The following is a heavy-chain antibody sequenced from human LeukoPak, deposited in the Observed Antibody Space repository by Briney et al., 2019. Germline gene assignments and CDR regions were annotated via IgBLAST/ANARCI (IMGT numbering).Heavy chain of an antibody. CDR1: GFSLSTTGVP. CDR2: IYWNDDK. D-gene: IGHD3-10*01. CDR3: AHSRSSYGSGSYFHRPRWFDP. J-gene: IGHJ5*02. Sequence: SGPTLVNPTQTLTLTCTLSGFSLSTTGVPVGWIRQPPGKVLEWLPLIYWNDDKRYSPSLKSRLTITKDTSKNQVVLTMTNMDPVDTATYYCAHSRSSYGSGSYFHRPRWFDPWGQGTLVTVSS. V-gene: IGHV2-5*01.